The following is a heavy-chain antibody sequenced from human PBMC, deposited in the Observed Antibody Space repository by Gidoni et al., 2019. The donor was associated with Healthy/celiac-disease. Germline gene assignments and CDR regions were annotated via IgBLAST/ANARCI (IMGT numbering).Heavy chain of an antibody. Sequence: QVQLVQSGAEVKKPGASVKVSCKASGYTFTSYYMHCVRQAPGQGLEWMGIINPSCGSTSYAQKFQGRVTMTRDTSTSTVYMELSSLRSEDTAVYYCARDGVPYGDYPHLCDYWGQGTLVTVSS. CDR3: ARDGVPYGDYPHLCDY. J-gene: IGHJ4*02. V-gene: IGHV1-46*03. CDR1: GYTFTSYY. CDR2: INPSCGST. D-gene: IGHD4-17*01.